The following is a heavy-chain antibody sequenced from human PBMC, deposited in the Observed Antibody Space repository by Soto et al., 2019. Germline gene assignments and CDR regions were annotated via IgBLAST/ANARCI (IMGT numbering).Heavy chain of an antibody. J-gene: IGHJ4*02. CDR2: IYHSGST. V-gene: IGHV4-4*02. Sequence: PSETLSLTCAVSGGSISSSNWWSWVRQPPGKGLEWIGEIYHSGSTNYNPSLKSRVTISVDKSKNQFSLKLSSVTAADTAVYYCDREFRGLAQWLRFDYWGQGTLVTVSS. CDR1: GGSISSSNW. D-gene: IGHD6-19*01. CDR3: DREFRGLAQWLRFDY.